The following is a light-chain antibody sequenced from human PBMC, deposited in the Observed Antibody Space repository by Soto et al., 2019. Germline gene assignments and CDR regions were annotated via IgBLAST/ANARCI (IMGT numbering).Light chain of an antibody. J-gene: IGKJ1*01. V-gene: IGKV3D-15*01. CDR3: QQYNNWPRT. CDR2: GAS. Sequence: ILMTQSPSTLSVSPGETTRLSCGASQSIKSDVAWYQQKVGKTPRLLIQGASTRATGIAARFSGSGSGTELTLPVSGLQSEDFDPYYCQQYNNWPRTFGQGTKVDIK. CDR1: QSIKSD.